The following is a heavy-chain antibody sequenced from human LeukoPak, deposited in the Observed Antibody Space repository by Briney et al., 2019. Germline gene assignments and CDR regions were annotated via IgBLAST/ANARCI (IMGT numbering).Heavy chain of an antibody. CDR1: GGSFSGYY. Sequence: PSETLSLTCAVYGGSFSGYYWSWIRQPPGKGLEWIGEINHSGSTNYNPSLKSRVTISVDTSKNQFSLKLGSVTAADTAVYYCARSLRWRGYYDYWGQGTLVTVSS. V-gene: IGHV4-34*01. D-gene: IGHD3-3*01. CDR3: ARSLRWRGYYDY. CDR2: INHSGST. J-gene: IGHJ4*02.